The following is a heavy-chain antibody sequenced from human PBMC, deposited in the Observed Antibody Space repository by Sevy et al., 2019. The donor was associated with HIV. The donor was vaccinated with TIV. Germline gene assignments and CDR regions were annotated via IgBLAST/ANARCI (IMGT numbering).Heavy chain of an antibody. D-gene: IGHD2-2*01. CDR1: GFTFSSFA. Sequence: GGSLRFSCAASGFTFSSFAMHWVRQAPGKGLEWVAVISYDGSSKYYPDSVKGRFTISRDNAKNTLYLQMNRLRPEDTAVYFCAILGVDCVSTNCYGMRSLSFDFWGQGTLVTVSS. CDR3: AILGVDCVSTNCYGMRSLSFDF. CDR2: ISYDGSSK. J-gene: IGHJ4*02. V-gene: IGHV3-30-3*01.